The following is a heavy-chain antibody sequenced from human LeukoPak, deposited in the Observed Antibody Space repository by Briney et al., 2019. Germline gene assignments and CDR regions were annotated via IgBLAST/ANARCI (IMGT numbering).Heavy chain of an antibody. CDR3: AKEGAYPIITYDS. V-gene: IGHV3-7*01. Sequence: GGSLRLSCAASGFTFSDYWMTWVRQVPGKGLEWVANVGRDGSEKNYVDSVEGRFTISRDDAKNSLYLQMDSLRAEDTAVYYCAKEGAYPIITYDSWGQGALVTVSS. J-gene: IGHJ5*01. CDR2: VGRDGSEK. CDR1: GFTFSDYW. D-gene: IGHD3-10*01.